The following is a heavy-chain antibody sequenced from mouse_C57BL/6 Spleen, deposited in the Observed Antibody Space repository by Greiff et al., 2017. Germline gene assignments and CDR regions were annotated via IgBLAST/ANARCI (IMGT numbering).Heavy chain of an antibody. J-gene: IGHJ4*01. Sequence: EVKLQESGPGLVKPSQSLSLTCSVTGYSITSGYYWNWIRQFPGNKLEWMGYISYDGSNNYNPSLKNRISITRDTSKNQFFLKLNSVTTEDTATYYCARRAYDYDGDAMDYWGQGTSVTVSS. CDR2: ISYDGSN. CDR3: ARRAYDYDGDAMDY. CDR1: GYSITSGYY. V-gene: IGHV3-6*01. D-gene: IGHD2-4*01.